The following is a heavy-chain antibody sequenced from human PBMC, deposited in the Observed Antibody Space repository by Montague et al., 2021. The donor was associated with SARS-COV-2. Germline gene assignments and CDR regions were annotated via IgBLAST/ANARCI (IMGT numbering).Heavy chain of an antibody. J-gene: IGHJ6*02. CDR2: INHSGST. Sequence: SETLSLTCAVYGGSFSGYYWSWIRQPPGKGLEWIGDINHSGSTNYNPSLKSRVTISVDTSKNQFSLKLSSVTAADTAVYYCARGLPITRFYYYYGMDVWGQGTTVTVSS. CDR1: GGSFSGYY. V-gene: IGHV4-34*01. D-gene: IGHD3-10*02. CDR3: ARGLPITRFYYYYGMDV.